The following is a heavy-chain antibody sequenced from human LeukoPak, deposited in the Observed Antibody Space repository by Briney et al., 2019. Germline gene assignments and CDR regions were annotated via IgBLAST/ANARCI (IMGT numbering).Heavy chain of an antibody. CDR3: ARHGSLWFGDRNWFDP. D-gene: IGHD3-10*01. CDR1: GYSFTSYW. J-gene: IGHJ5*02. V-gene: IGHV5-51*01. Sequence: GESLQISCKGSGYSFTSYWIGWVRQMPGKGLEWMGIIYPGDSDTRYSPPFQGQVTISADKSISTAYLQWSSLKASDTAMYYCARHGSLWFGDRNWFDPWGQGTLVTVSS. CDR2: IYPGDSDT.